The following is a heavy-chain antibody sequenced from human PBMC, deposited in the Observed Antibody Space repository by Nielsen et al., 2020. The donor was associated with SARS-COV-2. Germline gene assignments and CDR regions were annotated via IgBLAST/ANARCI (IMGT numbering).Heavy chain of an antibody. Sequence: SETLSLTCTVSGASISTNNYYWGWIRQPPGKGLEWIGSIHYSGSTYYNPSLKSRASISIDTSKNQFSLRLRSVTAADTAVYYCARTVVTLDFDYWGQGTLVTVSS. J-gene: IGHJ4*02. CDR2: IHYSGST. D-gene: IGHD4-23*01. V-gene: IGHV4-39*07. CDR1: GASISTNNYY. CDR3: ARTVVTLDFDY.